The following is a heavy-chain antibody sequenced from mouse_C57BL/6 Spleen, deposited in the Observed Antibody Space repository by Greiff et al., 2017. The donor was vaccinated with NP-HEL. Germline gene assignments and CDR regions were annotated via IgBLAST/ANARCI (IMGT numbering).Heavy chain of an antibody. CDR2: IYPGSGNT. V-gene: IGHV1-76*01. Sequence: VQLQQSGAELVRPGASVKLSCKASGYTFADYYINWVKQRPGQGLEWIARIYPGSGNTYYNEKFKGKATLTAEKSSSTAYMQLSSLTSEYSAVYFCARGKTAQAGFAYWGQGTLVTVSA. CDR3: ARGKTAQAGFAY. J-gene: IGHJ3*01. CDR1: GYTFADYY. D-gene: IGHD3-2*02.